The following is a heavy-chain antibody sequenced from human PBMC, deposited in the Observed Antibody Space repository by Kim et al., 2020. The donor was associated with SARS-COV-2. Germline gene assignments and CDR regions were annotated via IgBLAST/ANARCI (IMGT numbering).Heavy chain of an antibody. J-gene: IGHJ5*02. V-gene: IGHV4-34*01. D-gene: IGHD6-13*01. CDR1: GGSFSGYY. CDR3: ARGKTREGAAAGNNWFDP. CDR2: INHSGST. Sequence: SETLSLTCAVYGGSFSGYYWSWIRQPPGKGLEWIGEINHSGSTNYNPSLKSRVTISVDTSKNQFSLKLSSVTAADTAVYYCARGKTREGAAAGNNWFDPWGQGTLVTVSS.